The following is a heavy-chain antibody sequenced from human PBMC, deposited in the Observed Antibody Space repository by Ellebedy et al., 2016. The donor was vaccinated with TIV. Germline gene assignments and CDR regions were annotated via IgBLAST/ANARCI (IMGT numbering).Heavy chain of an antibody. J-gene: IGHJ4*02. CDR3: ARPQTYHYDSSNFWYGRFDF. V-gene: IGHV1-69*13. CDR1: GGTFSNYT. CDR2: IIPFFGKP. Sequence: AASVKVSCKASGGTFSNYTITWVRQAPGQGLEWMGGIIPFFGKPNYAQKFPGRVTFTADESTSTAYMELSSLRSEDTAVYYCARPQTYHYDSSNFWYGRFDFWGQGTLVTVSS. D-gene: IGHD3-22*01.